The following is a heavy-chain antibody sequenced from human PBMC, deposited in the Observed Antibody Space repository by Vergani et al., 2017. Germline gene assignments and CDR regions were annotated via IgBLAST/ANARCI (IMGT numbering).Heavy chain of an antibody. V-gene: IGHV3-30*03. D-gene: IGHD2-21*02. J-gene: IGHJ4*02. CDR2: ISYDGSNK. Sequence: QVQLVESGGGVVQPWRSLRLSCAASGFTFSSYGMHWVRQAPGKGLEWVAVISYDGSNKYYADSVKGRFTISRDNSKNTLYLQMNSLRAEDTAVYYCAMSYCGGDCGNDCFDYWGQGTLVTVSS. CDR1: GFTFSSYG. CDR3: AMSYCGGDCGNDCFDY.